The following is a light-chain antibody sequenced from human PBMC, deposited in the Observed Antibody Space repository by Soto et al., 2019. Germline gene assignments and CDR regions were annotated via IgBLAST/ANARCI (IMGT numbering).Light chain of an antibody. J-gene: IGKJ1*01. Sequence: DIQMTQSPSSVSASVGDRVTITCRASQGIRSSLAWYEQKPGKAPRLLINAASTLQSGVPSRFSGSGSGPDFTLTISSLQHEDLATYYCLQANSFPWTFGQGTQVEIK. CDR1: QGIRSS. CDR3: LQANSFPWT. V-gene: IGKV1-12*01. CDR2: AAS.